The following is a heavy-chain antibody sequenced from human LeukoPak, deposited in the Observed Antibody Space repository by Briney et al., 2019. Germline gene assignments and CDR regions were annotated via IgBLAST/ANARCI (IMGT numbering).Heavy chain of an antibody. CDR1: GFTFSSYG. D-gene: IGHD6-13*01. CDR2: ISDTGSST. J-gene: IGHJ6*02. CDR3: AKDGGIAAAGV. V-gene: IGHV3-23*01. Sequence: GGSLRLSCAASGFTFSSYGMSWVRQAPGKGLEWLSSISDTGSSTYYADSVKGRFTISRDNSRNTLVLQMNSLRADDTAVYYCAKDGGIAAAGVWGQGTTVTVSS.